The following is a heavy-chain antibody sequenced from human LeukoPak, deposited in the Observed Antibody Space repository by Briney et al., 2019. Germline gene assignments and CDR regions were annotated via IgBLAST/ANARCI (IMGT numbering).Heavy chain of an antibody. D-gene: IGHD4-17*01. CDR1: GYTFTSYD. CDR3: ARDYGIYGDSRWFDP. V-gene: IGHV1-18*01. Sequence: GASVKVSCKASGYTFTSYDINWVRQAPGQGLEWMGWISAYNGNTNYAQKLQGRVTMTTDTSTSTAYMELRSLRFDDTAVYYCARDYGIYGDSRWFDPWGQGTLATVSS. J-gene: IGHJ5*02. CDR2: ISAYNGNT.